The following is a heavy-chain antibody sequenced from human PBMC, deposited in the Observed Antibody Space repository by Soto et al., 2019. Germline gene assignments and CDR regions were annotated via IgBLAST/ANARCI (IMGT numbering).Heavy chain of an antibody. CDR1: GFTFSSYG. D-gene: IGHD3-10*01. V-gene: IGHV3-30*03. Sequence: QVQLVESGGGVVQPGRSLRLSCAASGFTFSSYGMHWVRQAPGKGLERVAVISYDGSNKYYADSVKGRFTISRDNSKNTLYLQMNSLRAEDTAVYYCAPWFGAFDYWGQVTLVTVSS. CDR3: APWFGAFDY. J-gene: IGHJ4*02. CDR2: ISYDGSNK.